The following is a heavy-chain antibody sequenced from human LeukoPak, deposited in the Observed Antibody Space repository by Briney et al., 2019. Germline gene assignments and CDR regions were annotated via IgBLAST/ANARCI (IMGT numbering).Heavy chain of an antibody. CDR1: GFTLSSYA. J-gene: IGHJ4*02. CDR2: ISASGGST. CDR3: ARGTSGSYDY. Sequence: GGSLRLSCAASGFTLSSYAMSWVRQAPGKGLEWVSAISASGGSTFYADSVKGRFTISRDNSKNTLYLQMNSLRADDTAVYYCARGTSGSYDYWGQGTLVTVSS. D-gene: IGHD1-26*01. V-gene: IGHV3-23*01.